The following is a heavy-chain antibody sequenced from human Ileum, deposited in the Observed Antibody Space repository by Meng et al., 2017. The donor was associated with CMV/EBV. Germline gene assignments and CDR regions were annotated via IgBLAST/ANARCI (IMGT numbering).Heavy chain of an antibody. J-gene: IGHJ4*02. CDR3: VRDHHLIVVAGSRFDF. V-gene: IGHV3-11*04. D-gene: IGHD6-19*01. Sequence: DYFMTWIRQAPGKGLEWVSSISGTGVLTTTTSVYYAASVQGRFTISRDNDKNSVYLHMNSLRAEDTAVYYCVRDHHLIVVAGSRFDFWGQGALVTVSS. CDR1: DYF. CDR2: ISGTGVLTTTTSV.